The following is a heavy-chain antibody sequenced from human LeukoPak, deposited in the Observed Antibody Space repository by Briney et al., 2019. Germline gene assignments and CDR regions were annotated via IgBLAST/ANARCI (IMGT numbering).Heavy chain of an antibody. Sequence: GGSLRLSCAVSGITLSNYGMSWVRQAPGKGLEWVAGISDGGGSTNYADSVKGRFTISRDNPKNTLYLQMNSLRAEDTAVYFCAKRGVVIRVILVGFHEEAYYFDSWGQGALVTVSS. V-gene: IGHV3-23*01. CDR1: GITLSNYG. CDR2: ISDGGGST. J-gene: IGHJ4*02. D-gene: IGHD3-22*01. CDR3: AKRGVVIRVILVGFHEEAYYFDS.